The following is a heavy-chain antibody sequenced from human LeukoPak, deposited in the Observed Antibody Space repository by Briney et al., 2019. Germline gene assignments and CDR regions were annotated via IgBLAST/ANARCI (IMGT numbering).Heavy chain of an antibody. CDR2: LSKTGTAV. Sequence: GGSLRLSCAASGFTFDSYAMSWVRQAPGRGLEWISSLSKTGTAVYSADSVKGRFTISRDNSKSALYLRMNSLRAEDTAFYFCAKIGLDFDYWGQGTLVTVSS. J-gene: IGHJ4*02. D-gene: IGHD3-22*01. CDR3: AKIGLDFDY. V-gene: IGHV3-23*01. CDR1: GFTFDSYA.